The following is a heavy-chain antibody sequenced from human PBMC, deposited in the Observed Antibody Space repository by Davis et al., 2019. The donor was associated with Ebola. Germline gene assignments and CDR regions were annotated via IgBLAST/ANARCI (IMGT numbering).Heavy chain of an antibody. CDR1: GGSVSSTTYY. J-gene: IGHJ3*01. D-gene: IGHD1-26*01. CDR3: VRHPVGLTDAFDV. CDR2: IYSSGIT. V-gene: IGHV4-39*01. Sequence: SETLSLTCTVSGGSVSSTTYYWGWIRQPPGKGLEWMGSIYSSGITYDNPSLKNRVTVSLDKSKNQFSLKLTSVTAADTAVYYCVRHPVGLTDAFDVWGQGRLVAVSS.